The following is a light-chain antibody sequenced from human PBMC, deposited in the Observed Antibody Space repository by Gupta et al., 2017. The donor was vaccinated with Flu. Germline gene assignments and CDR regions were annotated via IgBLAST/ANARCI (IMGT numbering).Light chain of an antibody. Sequence: QSVLTQPPSASGTPGQRVTISCSGSNSNIGSNTVNWYQQFPGTAPKLLIYKNNQRPSGVPDRFSDSQSGTSASLAISGLQSEDEADYYCAAWDDSLNDVVFGGGTKLTVL. CDR1: NSNIGSNT. J-gene: IGLJ2*01. V-gene: IGLV1-44*01. CDR2: KNN. CDR3: AAWDDSLNDVV.